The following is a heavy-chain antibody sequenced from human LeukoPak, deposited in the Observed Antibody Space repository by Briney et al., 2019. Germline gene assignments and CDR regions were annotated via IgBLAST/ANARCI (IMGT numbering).Heavy chain of an antibody. D-gene: IGHD3-16*02. CDR1: GSSISSSSYY. J-gene: IGHJ4*02. Sequence: SETLSLTCTVSGSSISSSSYYWGWIRQPPGKGLEWIGSIYYSGSTYYNPSLKSRVTISVDTSKNQFSLKLSSVTAADTAVYYCARQSDDYVWGSYRYLYYWGQGTLVTVSS. V-gene: IGHV4-39*01. CDR2: IYYSGST. CDR3: ARQSDDYVWGSYRYLYY.